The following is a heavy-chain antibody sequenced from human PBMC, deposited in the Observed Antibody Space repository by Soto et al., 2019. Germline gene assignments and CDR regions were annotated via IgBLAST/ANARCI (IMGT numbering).Heavy chain of an antibody. CDR1: GGSISSYY. D-gene: IGHD3-22*01. CDR3: GSGASGGIAHSRGWDGVASYFHN. J-gene: IGHJ4*02. CDR2: IYYSGST. V-gene: IGHV4-59*01. Sequence: SETLSLTCTVSGGSISSYYWSWIRQPPGKGLEWIGYIYYSGSTNYNPSLKSRVTISVDTSKNQFSLKLSSVTAADTAVYYCGSGASGGIAHSRGWDGVASYFHNWGQGTLVTVSS.